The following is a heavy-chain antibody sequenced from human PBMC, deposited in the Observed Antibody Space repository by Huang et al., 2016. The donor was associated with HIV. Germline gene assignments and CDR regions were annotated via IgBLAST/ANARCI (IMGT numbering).Heavy chain of an antibody. V-gene: IGHV4-34*01. CDR3: ARERMMSWLDDHDAFDI. J-gene: IGHJ3*02. CDR2: INHSGST. CDR1: GGSFSGYY. Sequence: QVQLQQWGAGLLKPSETLSLTCAVYGGSFSGYYWSWIRQSPGKGLEWIGEINHSGSTNYNPSLKSRLTISVDTSKNQFSLKVSSVTAADTAVYYCARERMMSWLDDHDAFDIWGQGTMVTVSS. D-gene: IGHD1-1*01.